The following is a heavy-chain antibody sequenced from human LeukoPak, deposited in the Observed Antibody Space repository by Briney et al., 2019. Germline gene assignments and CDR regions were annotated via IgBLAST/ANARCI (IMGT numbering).Heavy chain of an antibody. D-gene: IGHD6-19*01. V-gene: IGHV3-21*01. CDR3: ARAYSNGWYFFDY. Sequence: GGSLRLSCAVSGFIFSDYSMNWVRQAPGKGLEWVSSVSRSSTYIYYADSVKGRFTISRDNAKSSLYLQMNSLRDEDTAVYYCARAYSNGWYFFDYWGQGTLVTVSS. CDR1: GFIFSDYS. J-gene: IGHJ4*02. CDR2: VSRSSTYI.